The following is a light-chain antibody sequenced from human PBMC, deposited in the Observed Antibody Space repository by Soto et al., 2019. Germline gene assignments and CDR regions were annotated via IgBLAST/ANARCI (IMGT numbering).Light chain of an antibody. CDR1: SRDVGAYNY. J-gene: IGLJ1*01. V-gene: IGLV2-8*01. CDR2: EVN. CDR3: TSYAGGNNV. Sequence: QSALTQPPSASGSPGQSVTISCSGTSRDVGAYNYVSWYQQHPGKVPKLMVYEVNKRPSGVPDRFSGSKSGNTASLTVSGLQAEDEADYYCTSYAGGNNVVGTGTKVTVL.